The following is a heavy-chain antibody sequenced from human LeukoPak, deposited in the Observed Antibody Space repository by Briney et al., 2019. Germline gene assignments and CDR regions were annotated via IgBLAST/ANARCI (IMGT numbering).Heavy chain of an antibody. Sequence: GGSLRLSCAASGFTFSSYEMNWVRQAPGKGLEWVSYISSSGSTIYYADSVKGRFTISRDNAKNSLYLQMNSLRAEDTAVYYCARYSGYSTHLFDYWGQGTLVTVSS. D-gene: IGHD5-12*01. V-gene: IGHV3-48*03. CDR1: GFTFSSYE. CDR2: ISSSGSTI. CDR3: ARYSGYSTHLFDY. J-gene: IGHJ4*02.